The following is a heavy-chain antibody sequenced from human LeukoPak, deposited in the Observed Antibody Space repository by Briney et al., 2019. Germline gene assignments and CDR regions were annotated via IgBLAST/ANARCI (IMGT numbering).Heavy chain of an antibody. J-gene: IGHJ4*02. D-gene: IGHD4-17*01. CDR2: VSAYNGNT. CDR3: AIDKRGPTVTTEYYFDY. CDR1: GYTFTGYG. V-gene: IGHV1-18*01. Sequence: ASVKVSCKASGYTFTGYGISWVRQAPGQGLEWMGWVSAYNGNTNYAQKLQGRVTMTTDTSTSTAYMELRSLRSDDTAVYYCAIDKRGPTVTTEYYFDYWGQGTLVTVSS.